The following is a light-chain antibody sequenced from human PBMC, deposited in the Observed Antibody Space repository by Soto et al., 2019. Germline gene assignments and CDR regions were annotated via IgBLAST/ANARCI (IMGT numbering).Light chain of an antibody. CDR1: QSLSNTY. J-gene: IGKJ1*01. CDR2: GAS. CDR3: QQYGSSPLS. Sequence: EIVLTQSPDALSLSPGDRATLSCRATQSLSNTYLAWYQQKPGQAPRLLIYGASSRATGIPDRFSGSGSGTDFTLTISRLEPEDSAVYYCQQYGSSPLSFGQGTKVDI. V-gene: IGKV3-20*01.